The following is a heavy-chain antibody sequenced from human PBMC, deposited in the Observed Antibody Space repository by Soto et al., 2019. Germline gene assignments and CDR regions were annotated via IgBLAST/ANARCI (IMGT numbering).Heavy chain of an antibody. J-gene: IGHJ4*02. V-gene: IGHV5-51*01. D-gene: IGHD5-12*01. CDR3: ARPTTASLYFDF. Sequence: PGESLKISCKVSGYSFTNYWIGWVRQLPGKGLEWMGTIYPGDSDTKYSQSFRGQVTISADNSISTAYLQWSSLKASDTAVYYCARPTTASLYFDFWGQGILVTVSS. CDR2: IYPGDSDT. CDR1: GYSFTNYW.